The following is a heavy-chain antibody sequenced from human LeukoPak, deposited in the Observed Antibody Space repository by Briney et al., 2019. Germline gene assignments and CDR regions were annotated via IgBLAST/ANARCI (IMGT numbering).Heavy chain of an antibody. CDR1: GGSISSGGYY. Sequence: SETLSLTCTVSGGSISSGGYYWSWIRQHPGKGLEWIGYIYYSGSTYYNPSLKSRVTISVDTSKNQFSLKLSSVTAADTAVYYCARDSLASAYFDYWGQGTLVTVSS. J-gene: IGHJ4*02. CDR2: IYYSGST. CDR3: ARDSLASAYFDY. V-gene: IGHV4-31*03. D-gene: IGHD3-10*01.